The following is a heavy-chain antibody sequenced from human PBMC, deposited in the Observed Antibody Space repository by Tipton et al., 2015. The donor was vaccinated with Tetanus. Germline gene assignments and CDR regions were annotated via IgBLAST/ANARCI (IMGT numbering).Heavy chain of an antibody. Sequence: QLVQSGAEVKKPGESLKISCKPSGYDFTIYWIGWVRLTPGKGLEWMGVIDPRDSAARYGPSFRGQVIISADKSISTTSLQWGSLTASDTGIYYCARRRSAVLSGGYHWYFDLWGRGTMVTVSS. J-gene: IGHJ2*01. D-gene: IGHD3-22*01. CDR1: GYDFTIYW. CDR3: ARRRSAVLSGGYHWYFDL. V-gene: IGHV5-51*01. CDR2: IDPRDSAA.